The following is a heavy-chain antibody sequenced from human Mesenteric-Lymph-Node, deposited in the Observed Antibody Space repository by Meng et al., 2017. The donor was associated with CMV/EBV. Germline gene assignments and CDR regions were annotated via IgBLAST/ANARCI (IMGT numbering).Heavy chain of an antibody. CDR2: VSYRSSFI. J-gene: IGHJ4*02. D-gene: IGHD2-2*01. CDR3: ARDETYCSSPSRFFDY. V-gene: IGHV3-21*01. CDR1: FSFSSYR. Sequence: FSFSSYRRNWVRQAPGKGLEWVSAVSYRSSFIYYADSVKGRFTISRDDAENSLYLRMNSLRTDDTAVYYCARDETYCSSPSRFFDYWGQGMLVTVSS.